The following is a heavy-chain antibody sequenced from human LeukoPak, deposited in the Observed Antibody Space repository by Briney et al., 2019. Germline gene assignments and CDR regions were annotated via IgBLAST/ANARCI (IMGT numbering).Heavy chain of an antibody. CDR1: GFTFSSYG. CDR3: AKQADTYYFDY. D-gene: IGHD6-19*01. Sequence: PGGSLRLSCAASGFTFSSYGMHRVRQAPGKGLEWVAVIWYDGSNKYYADSVKGRFTISRDNSKNTLYLQMNSLRAEDTAVYYCAKQADTYYFDYWGQGTLVTVSS. J-gene: IGHJ4*02. V-gene: IGHV3-33*06. CDR2: IWYDGSNK.